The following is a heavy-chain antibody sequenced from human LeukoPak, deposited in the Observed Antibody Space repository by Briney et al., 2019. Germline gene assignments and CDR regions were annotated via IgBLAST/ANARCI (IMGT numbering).Heavy chain of an antibody. CDR2: IYYSGST. J-gene: IGHJ4*02. V-gene: IGHV4-31*03. CDR3: ASSSGSTRTIDY. CDR1: GGSISSGGYY. Sequence: PSQTLPLTCTVSGGSISSGGYYWSWIRQHPGKGLEWIGYIYYSGSTYYNPSLKSRVTISVDTSKNQFSLKLSSVTAADTAVYYCASSSGSTRTIDYWGQGTLVTVSS. D-gene: IGHD3-22*01.